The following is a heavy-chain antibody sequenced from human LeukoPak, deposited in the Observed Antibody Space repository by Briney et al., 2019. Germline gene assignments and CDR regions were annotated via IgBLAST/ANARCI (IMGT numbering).Heavy chain of an antibody. D-gene: IGHD3-22*01. Sequence: ASVKVSCKASGYTFTSYYMHGWRQPPGQGLEGMGRINPSSGSTSYAQKFQGRVTVTRDTSTSTVYMELSSLRSEDTAVYYCARDRHSSGYYFDYWGQGTLVTVSS. CDR2: INPSSGST. CDR3: ARDRHSSGYYFDY. J-gene: IGHJ4*02. V-gene: IGHV1-46*01. CDR1: GYTFTSYY.